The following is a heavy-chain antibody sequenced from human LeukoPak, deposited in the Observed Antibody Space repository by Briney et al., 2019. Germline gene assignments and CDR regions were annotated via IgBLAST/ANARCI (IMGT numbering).Heavy chain of an antibody. CDR3: ARAEVRGVLNYYYYGMDV. J-gene: IGHJ6*04. CDR1: GYTFTSYA. V-gene: IGHV1-3*01. Sequence: ASVKVSCKASGYTFTSYAMHWVRQAPGQRREWMGWINAGNGNTKYSQKFQGRVTITRDTSASTAYMELSSLRSEDTSVYYCARAEVRGVLNYYYYGMDVWGKGTTVTVSS. CDR2: INAGNGNT. D-gene: IGHD3-10*01.